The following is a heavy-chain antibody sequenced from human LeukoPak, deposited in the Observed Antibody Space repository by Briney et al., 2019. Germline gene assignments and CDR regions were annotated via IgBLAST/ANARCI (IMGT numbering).Heavy chain of an antibody. CDR2: INHSGST. D-gene: IGHD1-26*01. CDR1: GGSFSGYY. J-gene: IGHJ4*02. V-gene: IGHV4-34*01. CDR3: ARRPILSGSYRFDY. Sequence: SETLSLTCAVYGGSFSGYYWSWIRQPPGKGLEWIGEINHSGSTNYNPSLKSRVTISVDTSKNQFSLKLSSVTAADTAVYYCARRPILSGSYRFDYWGQGTLVTVSS.